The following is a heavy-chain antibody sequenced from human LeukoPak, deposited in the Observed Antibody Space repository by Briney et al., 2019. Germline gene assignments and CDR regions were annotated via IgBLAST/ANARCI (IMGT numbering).Heavy chain of an antibody. CDR1: GFTFSSYW. V-gene: IGHV3-7*05. J-gene: IGHJ3*02. Sequence: PGGSLRLSCAASGFTFSSYWMSWVRQAPGKGLEWLANIKQDGSEKYYVDSVKGRFTISRDNPKNSLYLQMNSLRAEDKAVYYCARYSGNYRAFDIWGQGTMVTVSS. CDR3: ARYSGNYRAFDI. CDR2: IKQDGSEK. D-gene: IGHD1-26*01.